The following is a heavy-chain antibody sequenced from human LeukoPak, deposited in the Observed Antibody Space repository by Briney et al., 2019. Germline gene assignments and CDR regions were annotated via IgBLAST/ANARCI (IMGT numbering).Heavy chain of an antibody. CDR2: ISGSGGST. CDR1: GFTFSSYA. Sequence: AGGSLRLSCAASGFTFSSYAMSWVRQAPGKGLEWVSAISGSGGSTYYADSVKGRFTISRDNAKNSLYLQMNSLRAEDTAVYYCARGSQPYYYYGMDVWGQGTTVTVSS. V-gene: IGHV3-23*01. J-gene: IGHJ6*02. D-gene: IGHD3-16*01. CDR3: ARGSQPYYYYGMDV.